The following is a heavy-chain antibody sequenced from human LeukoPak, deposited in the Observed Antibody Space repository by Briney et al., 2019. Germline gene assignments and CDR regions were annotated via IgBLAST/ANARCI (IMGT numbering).Heavy chain of an antibody. D-gene: IGHD3/OR15-3a*01. J-gene: IGHJ4*02. CDR3: ARADGTGGPYDY. V-gene: IGHV3-53*01. CDR1: GFTVSSNY. CDR2: IYSGGST. Sequence: GGSLRLSCAVSGFTVSSNYMSWVRQVPGKELEWVSVIYSGGSTHYADSVKGRFTISRDNSKNTLFLQMNSLRAEDTAVYYCARADGTGGPYDYWGQGTLVTVSS.